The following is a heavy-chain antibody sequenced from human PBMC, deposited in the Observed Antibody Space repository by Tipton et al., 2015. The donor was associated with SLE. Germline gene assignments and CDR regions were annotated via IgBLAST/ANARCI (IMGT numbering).Heavy chain of an antibody. CDR3: AKAPVIVGALAFDI. J-gene: IGHJ3*02. V-gene: IGHV3-9*01. D-gene: IGHD1-26*01. CDR2: ISWSSGNI. Sequence: SLRLSCAASGFTFDDYSMHWVRQAPGKGLEWVSGISWSSGNIGYADSVKGRFTISRDNAKNSLYLQMNSLRAEDTALYYCAKAPVIVGALAFDIWGEGTMVTVSS. CDR1: GFTFDDYS.